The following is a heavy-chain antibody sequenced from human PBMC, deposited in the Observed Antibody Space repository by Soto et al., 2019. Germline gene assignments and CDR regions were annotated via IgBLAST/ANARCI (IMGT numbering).Heavy chain of an antibody. CDR1: GGTFSSYA. CDR3: AVVTGPYYYGMDV. Sequence: SVKVSFKASGGTFSSYAISWVRQAPGQGLEWMGGIIPIFGTANYAQKFQGRVTITADESTSTAYMELSSLRSEDTAVYYCAVVTGPYYYGMDVWGQGTTVTVSS. V-gene: IGHV1-69*13. J-gene: IGHJ6*02. CDR2: IIPIFGTA. D-gene: IGHD1-20*01.